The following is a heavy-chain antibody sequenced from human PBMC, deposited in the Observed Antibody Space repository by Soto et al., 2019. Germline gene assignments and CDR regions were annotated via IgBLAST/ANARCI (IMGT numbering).Heavy chain of an antibody. CDR2: ISYDESNK. J-gene: IGHJ4*02. D-gene: IGHD6-13*01. V-gene: IGHV3-30-3*01. CDR3: ARDMAGYTAPGY. Sequence: QVQLVESGGGVVQPGRSLRLSCVASGFTFSSYAMQWVRQAPGKGLEWVAVISYDESNKYYADSVKGRFTISRDNSKNTLYLQMTSLRAEDTAVYYWARDMAGYTAPGYWGQGTMVTVSS. CDR1: GFTFSSYA.